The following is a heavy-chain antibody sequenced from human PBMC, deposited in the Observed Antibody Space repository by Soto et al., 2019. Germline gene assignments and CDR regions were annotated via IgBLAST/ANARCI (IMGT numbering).Heavy chain of an antibody. CDR1: GSSISGFY. CDR2: IYSSGIT. Sequence: SETLSLTCTVSGSSISGFYWSWIRQPAGKGLEWIGRIYSSGITSYNPSLKSRVTMSVDTSKNQFSLNLTSATAADTAVYYCARGPGSYNWFDIWGQGTLVTVSS. CDR3: ARGPGSYNWFDI. J-gene: IGHJ5*02. V-gene: IGHV4-4*07. D-gene: IGHD3-10*01.